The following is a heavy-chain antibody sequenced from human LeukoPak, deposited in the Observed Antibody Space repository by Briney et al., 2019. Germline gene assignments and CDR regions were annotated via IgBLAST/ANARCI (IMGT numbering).Heavy chain of an antibody. D-gene: IGHD6-13*01. CDR2: IYYNGST. J-gene: IGHJ3*02. CDR3: ARDPSGIAAAGSDGAFDI. CDR1: GGSISSGGYY. V-gene: IGHV4-31*03. Sequence: TSQTLSLTCTVSGGSISSGGYYWSWIRQHPGKGLEWIGYIYYNGSTYYNPSLKSRVTISVDTSKNQFSLKLSSVTAADTAVYYRARDPSGIAAAGSDGAFDIWGQGTMVAVSS.